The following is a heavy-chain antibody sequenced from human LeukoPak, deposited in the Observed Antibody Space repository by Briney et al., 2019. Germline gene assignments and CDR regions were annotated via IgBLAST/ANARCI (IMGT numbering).Heavy chain of an antibody. CDR3: ARSYSIAVAGTKDY. CDR2: ISAYNGNT. J-gene: IGHJ4*02. V-gene: IGHV1-18*01. Sequence: ASVKVSCKASGYTFTSYGISWVRQAPGQGLEWMGWISAYNGNTNYAQKLQGRVTMTTDTSTSTAYMELRSLRSDDTAVYYCARSYSIAVAGTKDYWGQGTLVTVCS. D-gene: IGHD6-19*01. CDR1: GYTFTSYG.